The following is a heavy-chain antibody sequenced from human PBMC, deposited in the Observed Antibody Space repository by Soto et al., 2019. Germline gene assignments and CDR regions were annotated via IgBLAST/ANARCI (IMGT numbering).Heavy chain of an antibody. CDR1: RVTFMSYG. D-gene: IGHD3-3*01. J-gene: IGHJ6*02. V-gene: IGHV3-30*18. CDR2: ISYDGSNK. CDR3: AKDETYYDFWSGYYTGRDYYYGMDV. Sequence: PSGSMRLSCAASRVTFMSYGIHLALKSPFKWLEWVAVISYDGSNKYYADSVKGRFTISRDNSKNTLYLQMNSLRAEDTAVYYCAKDETYYDFWSGYYTGRDYYYGMDVWGQGTTVTVPS.